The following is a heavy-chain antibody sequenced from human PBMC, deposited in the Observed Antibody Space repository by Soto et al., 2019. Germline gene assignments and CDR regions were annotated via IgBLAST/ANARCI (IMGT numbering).Heavy chain of an antibody. CDR3: ARVYYESRGPTKYRAFDF. D-gene: IGHD3-22*01. J-gene: IGHJ3*01. V-gene: IGHV3-23*01. CDR1: GFTFSSYA. Sequence: PGGSLRLSCAASGFTFSSYAMSWVRQAPGKGLEWVSAISGSGGSTYYADSVKGRFTISRDNSKNTLYLQMNSLIAEDTAVYYCARVYYESRGPTKYRAFDFWGQGTMVTVSS. CDR2: ISGSGGST.